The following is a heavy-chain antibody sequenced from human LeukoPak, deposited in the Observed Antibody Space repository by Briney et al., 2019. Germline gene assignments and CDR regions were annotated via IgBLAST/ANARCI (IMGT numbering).Heavy chain of an antibody. CDR1: GFILSTYW. CDR3: VRDGRWPLVGDY. J-gene: IGHJ4*02. Sequence: PGGSLRLSCEVSGFILSTYWMSWVRQAPGKGAEGVACIKEDGSEKYYVNSVKGGFTISRDNVKNSIYLQMNSLRGEDTAVYYCVRDGRWPLVGDYWGQGTLVAVSS. D-gene: IGHD4-23*01. CDR2: IKEDGSEK. V-gene: IGHV3-7*01.